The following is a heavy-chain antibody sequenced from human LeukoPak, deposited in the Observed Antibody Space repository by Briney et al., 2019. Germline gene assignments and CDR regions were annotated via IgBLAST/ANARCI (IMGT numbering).Heavy chain of an antibody. D-gene: IGHD6-19*01. CDR3: AKDIRTGYSSGWYDSGDAFDI. Sequence: TGGSLRLSCAASGFTFDDYAMHWVRQAPGEGLEWVSGISWNSGSIGYADSVKGRFTISRDNAKNSLYLQMNSLRAEDTALYYCAKDIRTGYSSGWYDSGDAFDIWGQGTMVTVSS. J-gene: IGHJ3*02. CDR1: GFTFDDYA. V-gene: IGHV3-9*01. CDR2: ISWNSGSI.